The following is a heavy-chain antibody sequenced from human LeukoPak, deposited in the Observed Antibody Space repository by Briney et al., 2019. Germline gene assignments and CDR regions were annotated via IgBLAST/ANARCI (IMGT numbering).Heavy chain of an antibody. V-gene: IGHV3-21*01. J-gene: IGHJ4*02. D-gene: IGHD6-19*01. CDR3: AREISGTVAGPNDY. CDR2: ISSSSSYI. CDR1: GFTFSSYS. Sequence: GGSLRLSCAASGFTFSSYSMNWVRQAPGKGLEWVSSISSSSSYIYYADSVKGRFTISRDNAKNSLYLQMNSLRAEDTAVYYCAREISGTVAGPNDYWAREPWSPSPQ.